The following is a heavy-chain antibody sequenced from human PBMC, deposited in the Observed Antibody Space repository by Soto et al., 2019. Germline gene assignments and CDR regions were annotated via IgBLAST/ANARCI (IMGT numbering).Heavy chain of an antibody. CDR2: INPNSGGT. V-gene: IGHV1-2*04. J-gene: IGHJ3*02. Sequence: ASVKVSCKASGYTFTGYYMHWVRQAPGQGLGWMGWINPNSGGTNYAQKFQGWVTMTRDTSISTAYMELSRLRSDDTAVYYCARGGSAVANDAFDIWGQGTMVTVSS. CDR3: ARGGSAVANDAFDI. CDR1: GYTFTGYY. D-gene: IGHD6-19*01.